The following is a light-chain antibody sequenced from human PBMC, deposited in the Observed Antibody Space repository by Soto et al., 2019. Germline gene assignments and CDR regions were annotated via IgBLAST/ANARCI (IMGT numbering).Light chain of an antibody. V-gene: IGKV1-39*01. J-gene: IGKJ2*01. Sequence: DIQMTQSPSSLSASVGDRVTITCRASQRISTYLNWYQQKPGKAPKLLIYAASNLQSAVPSRFSGSGSGTEFNLTINSLQPEDFAICYCQQSYSFLMYTFGQGTKLDIK. CDR3: QQSYSFLMYT. CDR1: QRISTY. CDR2: AAS.